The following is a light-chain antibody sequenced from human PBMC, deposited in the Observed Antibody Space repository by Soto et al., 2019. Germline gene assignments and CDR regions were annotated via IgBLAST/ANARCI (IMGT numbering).Light chain of an antibody. Sequence: EIVMTQSPATLSVSPGERATLSCRASQSVSSNLAWYQQKPGQAPRLLMSGAFTRATGVPARFSASGSGTEFSLTISSLQSEDFAVYYCHQYNHWPGYTFGQGTKLEIK. V-gene: IGKV3-15*01. CDR2: GAF. CDR3: HQYNHWPGYT. CDR1: QSVSSN. J-gene: IGKJ2*01.